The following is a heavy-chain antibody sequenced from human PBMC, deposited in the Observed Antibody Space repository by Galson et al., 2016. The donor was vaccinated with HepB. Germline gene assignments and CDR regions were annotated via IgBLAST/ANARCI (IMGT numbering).Heavy chain of an antibody. CDR3: ARVFTMTAVAAGLYYHPLDV. Sequence: ETLSLTCSVSGGSVTTYYWGWVRRPPGKGLEGIGYVHYSGSTNYSSSPKGRGIISLDTSRNQFSLTLSSVTAADTAVYYCARVFTMTAVAAGLYYHPLDVWGQGTTVTVSS. D-gene: IGHD4-11*01. J-gene: IGHJ6*02. CDR2: VHYSGST. V-gene: IGHV4-59*02. CDR1: GGSVTTYY.